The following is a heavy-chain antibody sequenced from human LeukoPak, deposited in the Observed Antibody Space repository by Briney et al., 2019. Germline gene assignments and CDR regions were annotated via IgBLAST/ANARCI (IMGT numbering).Heavy chain of an antibody. Sequence: ASVKVSSTASVYTFISYGINWVRQAPGQGLEWMGWISGYNGNTNYAQNLQGRVTMTRDTSTSTAYMELRSLRSDDTAVYYCARELGGAGSYFFPYYGMDVWGQGTTVTVSS. V-gene: IGHV1-18*01. J-gene: IGHJ6*02. CDR3: ARELGGAGSYFFPYYGMDV. D-gene: IGHD3-10*01. CDR1: VYTFISYG. CDR2: ISGYNGNT.